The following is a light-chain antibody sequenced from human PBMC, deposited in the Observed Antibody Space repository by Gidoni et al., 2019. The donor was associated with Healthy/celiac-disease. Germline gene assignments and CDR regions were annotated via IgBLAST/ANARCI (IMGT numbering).Light chain of an antibody. CDR3: QQRSNFWT. CDR1: QSVSSY. V-gene: IGKV3-11*01. J-gene: IGKJ1*01. CDR2: DAS. Sequence: EIVLKQSPATLSLSPGERATLSCRASQSVSSYLAWYQQKPGQAPRLLSYDASNRAPGIPARFSGSGSGKDFTLTISSLEPEDFAVYYCQQRSNFWTFGQGTKVEIK.